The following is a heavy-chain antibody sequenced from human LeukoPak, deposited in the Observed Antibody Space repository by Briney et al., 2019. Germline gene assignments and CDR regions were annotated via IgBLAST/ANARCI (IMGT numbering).Heavy chain of an antibody. CDR3: VKDSKVGAADYYFDY. CDR2: VASDGRDK. CDR1: GFTFSSYA. V-gene: IGHV3-30*18. J-gene: IGHJ4*02. Sequence: GRSLRLSCAASGFTFSSYAMHWVRQAPGRGLEWVAVVASDGRDKHCTDSVKGRFTISRDNSKNTLYLQMNSLRAEDTAVYFCVKDSKVGAADYYFDYWGQGTLVTVSS. D-gene: IGHD6-13*01.